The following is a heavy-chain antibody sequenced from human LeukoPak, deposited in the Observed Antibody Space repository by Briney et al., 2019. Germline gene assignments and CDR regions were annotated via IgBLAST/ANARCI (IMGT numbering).Heavy chain of an antibody. J-gene: IGHJ4*02. Sequence: GGSLRLSCAASGFTFSRYWMSWVRQAPERGLEWVANIKSDGSETYYVDSVKGRFTISRDNAENSLYLQMNSLSAEDTAVYYCAIHPRGADLDYWGQGTLVTVSS. V-gene: IGHV3-7*01. CDR1: GFTFSRYW. CDR2: IKSDGSET. CDR3: AIHPRGADLDY.